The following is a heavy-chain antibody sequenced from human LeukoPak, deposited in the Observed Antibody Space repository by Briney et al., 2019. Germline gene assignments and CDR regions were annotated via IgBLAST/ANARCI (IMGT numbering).Heavy chain of an antibody. J-gene: IGHJ4*02. D-gene: IGHD3-22*01. V-gene: IGHV1-2*04. CDR2: INPNSGGT. CDR3: ARDLNDSSGYYFDY. Sequence: ASVKVSCKASGYTFTGYYMHWVRQAPGQGLEWMGWINPNSGGTNYAQKFQGWVTMTRDTSISTAYMELSRLRSDDTAVYYCARDLNDSSGYYFDYWGQGTPVTVSS. CDR1: GYTFTGYY.